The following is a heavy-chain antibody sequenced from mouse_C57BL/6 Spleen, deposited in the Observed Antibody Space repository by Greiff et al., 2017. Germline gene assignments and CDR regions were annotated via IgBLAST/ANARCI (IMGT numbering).Heavy chain of an antibody. CDR2: IYPGDGDT. D-gene: IGHD2-4*01. V-gene: IGHV1-82*01. CDR1: GYAFSSSW. Sequence: QVQLQQSGPELVKPGASVKISCKASGYAFSSSWMNWVKQRPGKGLEWIGRIYPGDGDTNYNGKFKGKATLTADKSSSTAYMRLSSLTSADSAVYCCARSRDYGDWYFDVWGTGATVTVSS. J-gene: IGHJ1*03. CDR3: ARSRDYGDWYFDV.